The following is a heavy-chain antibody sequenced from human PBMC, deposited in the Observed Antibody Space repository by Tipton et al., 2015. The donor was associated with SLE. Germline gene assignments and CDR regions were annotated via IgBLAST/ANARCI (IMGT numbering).Heavy chain of an antibody. CDR2: SSHSGRS. D-gene: IGHD2-21*02. CDR1: GGSISGSS. Sequence: TLSLTCTVSGGSISGSSWSWIRRPPGKGLEWIGYSSHSGRSNYNSSLRSRVTISLDMSKNQFSLKLGSVTAADTAVYYCARDMDGFGDPNLFEYWGQGMLVTVSS. J-gene: IGHJ4*02. V-gene: IGHV4-59*01. CDR3: ARDMDGFGDPNLFEY.